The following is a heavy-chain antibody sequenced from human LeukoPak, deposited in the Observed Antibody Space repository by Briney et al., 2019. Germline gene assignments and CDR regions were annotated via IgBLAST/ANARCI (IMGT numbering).Heavy chain of an antibody. CDR1: GFTFSNYA. Sequence: EGSLRLSCAASGFTFSNYAMTWVRQAPGKGLEWVSGISGSGGSTYYADSVKGRFIISRDNSKNTLYLHMNSLTAEDTAIYYCAKTRCTDDTCYYRVWYFDYWGQGTLVTVSS. CDR2: ISGSGGST. V-gene: IGHV3-23*01. CDR3: AKTRCTDDTCYYRVWYFDY. D-gene: IGHD2-8*01. J-gene: IGHJ4*02.